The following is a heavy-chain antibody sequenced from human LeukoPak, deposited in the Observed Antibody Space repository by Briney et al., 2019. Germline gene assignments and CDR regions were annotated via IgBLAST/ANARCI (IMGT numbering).Heavy chain of an antibody. CDR1: GFTFSSYE. D-gene: IGHD6-13*01. V-gene: IGHV3-48*03. J-gene: IGHJ1*01. CDR2: ISTSGSTI. Sequence: PGGSLRLSCAASGFTFSSYEMNWVRQAPGKGLEWVSYISTSGSTIYYADSVKGRFTISRDNADNSLFLQMNSLRAEDTAVYYCAPYSSNWYVYFQHWGQGTLVTVSS. CDR3: APYSSNWYVYFQH.